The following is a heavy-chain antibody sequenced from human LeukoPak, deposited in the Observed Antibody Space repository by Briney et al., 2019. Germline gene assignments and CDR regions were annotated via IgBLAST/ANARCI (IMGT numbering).Heavy chain of an antibody. D-gene: IGHD3-22*01. J-gene: IGHJ4*02. Sequence: SETLSLTCTVSGGSISSYYWSWIRQPPGKGLEWIGYIYYSGSTNYNPSLKSRVTISVDTSKNQFSLKLSSVTAADTAVYYCARANYYDSSCYFDYWGQGTLVTVSS. CDR2: IYYSGST. CDR3: ARANYYDSSCYFDY. V-gene: IGHV4-59*01. CDR1: GGSISSYY.